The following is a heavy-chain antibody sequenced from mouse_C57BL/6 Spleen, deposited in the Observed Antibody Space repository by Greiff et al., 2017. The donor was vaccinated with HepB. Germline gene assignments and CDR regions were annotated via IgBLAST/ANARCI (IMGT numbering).Heavy chain of an antibody. D-gene: IGHD6-2*01. V-gene: IGHV1-55*01. CDR2: IYPGSGST. Sequence: VQLQQPGAELVKPGASVKMSCKASGYTFNRYWITWVKQRPGQGLEWIGDIYPGSGSTNYNEKFKSKATLTVDTSSSTAYMQLSSLTSEDSAVYYCARTSLFFDYWGQGTTLTVSS. J-gene: IGHJ2*01. CDR3: ARTSLFFDY. CDR1: GYTFNRYW.